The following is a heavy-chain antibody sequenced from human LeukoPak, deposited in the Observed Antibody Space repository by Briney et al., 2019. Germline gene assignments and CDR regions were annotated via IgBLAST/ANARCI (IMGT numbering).Heavy chain of an antibody. CDR1: GFTFSSYS. CDR2: ISSSSSYI. V-gene: IGHV3-21*01. Sequence: GGSLRLSCAASGFTFSSYSVNWVPQAPGKGLEWGSSISSSSSYIYYADSVKGRFTISRDNAKNSLYLQMNSLRAEDTAVYYCARSTVGLLWFGESIDYWGQGTLVTVSS. D-gene: IGHD3-10*01. J-gene: IGHJ4*02. CDR3: ARSTVGLLWFGESIDY.